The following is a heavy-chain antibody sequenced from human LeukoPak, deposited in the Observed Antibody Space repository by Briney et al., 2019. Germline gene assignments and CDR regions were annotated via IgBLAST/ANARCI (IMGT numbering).Heavy chain of an antibody. Sequence: ASVKVSCKASGGTFSSYAISWVRQAPGQGLEWMGGIIPIFGTANYAQKFQGRVTITADESTSTAYMELSSLRSEDTAVYYCARAMTIVTGLWDYWGQGTLVTVSS. V-gene: IGHV1-69*01. J-gene: IGHJ4*02. CDR1: GGTFSSYA. CDR2: IIPIFGTA. D-gene: IGHD4-11*01. CDR3: ARAMTIVTGLWDY.